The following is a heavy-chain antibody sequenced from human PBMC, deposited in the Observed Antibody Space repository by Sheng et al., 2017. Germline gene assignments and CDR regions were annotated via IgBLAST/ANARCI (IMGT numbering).Heavy chain of an antibody. CDR1: DGSISTYY. D-gene: IGHD3-22*01. V-gene: IGHV4-59*01. CDR3: ARAFRAYDTRGFYFERYFDY. Sequence: QMQLQESGPGLVKPSETLSLTCTVSDGSISTYYWIWIRQPPGKGLEWIGSIYFGGSANYNPSLKSRVTISVDMSKNQFSLKLNSVTAADTALYYCARAFRAYDTRGFYFERYFDYWGQGTLVTVSS. CDR2: IYFGGSA. J-gene: IGHJ4*01.